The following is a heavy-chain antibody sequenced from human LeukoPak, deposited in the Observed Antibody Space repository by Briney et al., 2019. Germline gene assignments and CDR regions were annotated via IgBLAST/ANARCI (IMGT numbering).Heavy chain of an antibody. CDR2: INHSGGT. J-gene: IGHJ4*02. D-gene: IGHD3-10*01. Sequence: PSETLSLTCAVYGGSFSGYYWSWIRQPPGKGLEWIGEINHSGGTNYNPSLKSRVTISVGTSKNQFSLKLSSVTAADTAVYYCARGRIGRFGGFDYWGQGTLVTVSS. V-gene: IGHV4-34*01. CDR3: ARGRIGRFGGFDY. CDR1: GGSFSGYY.